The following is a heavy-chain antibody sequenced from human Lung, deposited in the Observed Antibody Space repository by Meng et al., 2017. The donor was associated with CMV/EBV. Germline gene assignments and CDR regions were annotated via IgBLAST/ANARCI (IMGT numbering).Heavy chain of an antibody. D-gene: IGHD6-13*01. CDR3: ARARAGRGDYYYYYGMDV. CDR2: IGTAGDT. CDR1: GFTFSSYD. V-gene: IGHV3-13*01. J-gene: IGHJ6*02. Sequence: GESLKISCAASGFTFSSYDMHWVRQATGKGLEWVSAIGTAGDTYYPGSVKGRFTISRENAKNSLYLQMNSLRAGDTAVYYCARARAGRGDYYYYYGMDVWGQGTTVXVSS.